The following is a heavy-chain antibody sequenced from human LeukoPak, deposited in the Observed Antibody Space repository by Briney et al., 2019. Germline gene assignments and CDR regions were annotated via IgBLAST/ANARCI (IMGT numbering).Heavy chain of an antibody. CDR3: ASQMVRPNEDDY. CDR2: IYYSGST. J-gene: IGHJ4*02. Sequence: PSETLSLTCTVSGGSISSSSYYWGWIRQPPGKGLEWIGSIYYSGSTYYNPSLKSRVTISVDTSKNQFSLKLSSVTAADTAVYYCASQMVRPNEDDYWGQGTLVTVSS. V-gene: IGHV4-39*01. D-gene: IGHD3-10*01. CDR1: GGSISSSSYY.